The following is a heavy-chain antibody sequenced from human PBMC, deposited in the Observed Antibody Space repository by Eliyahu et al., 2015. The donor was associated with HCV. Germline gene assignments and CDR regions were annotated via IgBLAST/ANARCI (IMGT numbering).Heavy chain of an antibody. CDR1: GYIFTSYX. CDR3: ARLQEVERPL. J-gene: IGHJ4*02. V-gene: IGHV5-10-1*03. CDR2: IDPNDSYT. D-gene: IGHD1-1*01. Sequence: VQLVQSGAEVKKPGESLRIXCKXSGYIFTSYXXSWVRQMPGKGLEWMGIIDPNDSYTSYXPSFHGHVTISADKSSSTAYLQWNSLRASDTGMYYCARLQEVERPLWGQGTLVTVSS.